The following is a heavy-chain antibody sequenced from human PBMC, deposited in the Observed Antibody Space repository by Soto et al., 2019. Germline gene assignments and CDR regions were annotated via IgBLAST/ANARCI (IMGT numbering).Heavy chain of an antibody. Sequence: HPGGSLRLSCAASGFTFSSYAMSWVRQAPGKGLEWVSAISGSGGSTYYADSVKGRFTISRDNSKNTLYLQMNSLRAEDTAVYYCAKDGTRINSWDTRAGDYYGMDVWGQGTTVTVSS. V-gene: IGHV3-23*01. CDR1: GFTFSSYA. CDR3: AKDGTRINSWDTRAGDYYGMDV. J-gene: IGHJ6*02. CDR2: ISGSGGST. D-gene: IGHD6-13*01.